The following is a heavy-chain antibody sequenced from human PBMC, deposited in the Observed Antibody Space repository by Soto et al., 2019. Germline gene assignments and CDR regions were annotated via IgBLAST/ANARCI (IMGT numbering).Heavy chain of an antibody. CDR3: ARLATRYYFDY. CDR2: IYYSGST. J-gene: IGHJ4*02. D-gene: IGHD1-1*01. CDR1: GGSISSSDCY. V-gene: IGHV4-61*05. Sequence: PSETLSLPCTVSGGSISSSDCYWGRIRHPPGKGLEWIGYIYYSGSTNYNPSLKSRVTISVDTSKNQFSLKMSSVTAADTAVYYCARLATRYYFDYWGQGTPVTVSS.